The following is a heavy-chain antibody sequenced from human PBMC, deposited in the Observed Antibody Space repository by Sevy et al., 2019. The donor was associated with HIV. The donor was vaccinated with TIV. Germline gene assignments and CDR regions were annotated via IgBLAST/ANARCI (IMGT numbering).Heavy chain of an antibody. CDR1: GYTFTTYP. V-gene: IGHV1-18*01. CDR3: ARDSDGSGHYYADYFDY. Sequence: ASVKVSCKASGYTFTTYPIGWVRQAPGQGLEWMGWISTYSGKTRDAQKFQGRATMTTDTSTSTAYLELRSLRSDDTAVYYCARDSDGSGHYYADYFDYWGQGTLVTVSS. CDR2: ISTYSGKT. D-gene: IGHD3-22*01. J-gene: IGHJ4*02.